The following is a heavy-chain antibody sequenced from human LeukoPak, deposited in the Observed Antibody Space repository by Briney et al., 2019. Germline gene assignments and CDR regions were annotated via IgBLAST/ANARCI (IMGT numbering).Heavy chain of an antibody. V-gene: IGHV1-18*01. CDR1: GYTFTSYG. J-gene: IGHJ4*02. D-gene: IGHD4-11*01. Sequence: GASVKVSCKASGYTFTSYGISWVRQAPGQGLEWMGWISAYNGNTNYAQKLQGRVTMTTDTSTSTAYMELRSLRSDDTAVYYCARDLLGEDYSNYFVGYWGQGTLVTVSS. CDR2: ISAYNGNT. CDR3: ARDLLGEDYSNYFVGY.